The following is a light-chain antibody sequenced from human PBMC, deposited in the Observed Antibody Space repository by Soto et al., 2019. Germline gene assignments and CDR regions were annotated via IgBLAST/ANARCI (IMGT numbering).Light chain of an antibody. CDR1: SSDVGNYNY. Sequence: QCVLTQPASVSGAAGEWITISCTGTSSDVGNYNYASWYQQYPGEAPKLIIFGVNYRPSGVSYRFSGSKSGNTAYLTISGLQAQDEADYHRSSYAGGSYVFGTGTKVTVL. J-gene: IGLJ1*01. CDR3: SSYAGGSYV. V-gene: IGLV2-14*01. CDR2: GVN.